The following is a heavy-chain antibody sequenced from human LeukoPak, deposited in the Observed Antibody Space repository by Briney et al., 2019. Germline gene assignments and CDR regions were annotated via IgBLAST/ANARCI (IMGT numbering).Heavy chain of an antibody. CDR2: IYRGGST. CDR3: ARGVDIVATWVFDY. J-gene: IGHJ4*02. CDR1: GFTVSSNY. V-gene: IGHV3-66*01. Sequence: PGGSLRLSCAASGFTVSSNYMTWVRQAPGKGLDWVSVIYRGGSTYHADSVKGRFTISRDDSKSTVYLQMNSLRAEDTAVYYCARGVDIVATWVFDYWGQGTLVTVSS. D-gene: IGHD5-12*01.